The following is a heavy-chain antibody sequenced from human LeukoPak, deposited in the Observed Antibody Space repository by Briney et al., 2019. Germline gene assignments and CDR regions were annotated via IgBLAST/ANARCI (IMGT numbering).Heavy chain of an antibody. Sequence: SLTLSLTCAISGDSVSSNSAGWNWIRQSPSRGLEWLGRTYYRSKWYNEYAVSVKSRISINPDTSKNQLSLQLNSVTPDDTAVFYCAREPSGHSGSFDSWGQGTLVTVSS. CDR1: GDSVSSNSAG. D-gene: IGHD4-23*01. V-gene: IGHV6-1*01. J-gene: IGHJ4*02. CDR3: AREPSGHSGSFDS. CDR2: TYYRSKWYN.